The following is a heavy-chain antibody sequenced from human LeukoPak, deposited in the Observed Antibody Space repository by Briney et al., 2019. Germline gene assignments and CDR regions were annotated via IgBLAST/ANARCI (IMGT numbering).Heavy chain of an antibody. CDR3: ARIPYYGSGSYLFDP. CDR1: GYSISSGYY. D-gene: IGHD3-10*01. J-gene: IGHJ5*02. CDR2: ISHSGST. V-gene: IGHV4-38-2*02. Sequence: SETLSLTCTVSGYSISSGYYWGWIRQPPGKGLEWIGSISHSGSTYYNPSLKSRVTISVDTSKNQFSLKLSSVTAADTAVYYCARIPYYGSGSYLFDPWGQGTLVTVSS.